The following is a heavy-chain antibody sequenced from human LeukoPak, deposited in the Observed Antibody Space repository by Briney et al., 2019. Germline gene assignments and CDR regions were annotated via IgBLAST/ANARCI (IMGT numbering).Heavy chain of an antibody. CDR1: GFTFSSYS. CDR3: ARDIGLGGYIYGFLDS. V-gene: IGHV3-21*04. Sequence: PGGSLRLSCAASGFTFSSYSMNWVRQAPGRGLEWVSSISSSSSYIYYADSVKGRFTISRDNSENTLYPQMNSLRAEDTAVYYCARDIGLGGYIYGFLDSWGQGTLVTVSS. J-gene: IGHJ4*02. CDR2: ISSSSSYI. D-gene: IGHD5-18*01.